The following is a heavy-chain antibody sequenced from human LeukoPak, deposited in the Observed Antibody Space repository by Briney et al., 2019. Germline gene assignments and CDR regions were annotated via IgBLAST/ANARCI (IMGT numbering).Heavy chain of an antibody. D-gene: IGHD1-26*01. V-gene: IGHV4-59*01. CDR2: IYYSGST. J-gene: IGHJ4*02. CDR3: ASGEWELLRY. Sequence: PSETLSLTCTVSGGSISSYYWSWLRQPPGKGLEWIGYIYYSGSTNYNPSLKSRVTISVDTSKNQFSLKLGSVTAADTAVYYCASGEWELLRYWGQGTLVTVSS. CDR1: GGSISSYY.